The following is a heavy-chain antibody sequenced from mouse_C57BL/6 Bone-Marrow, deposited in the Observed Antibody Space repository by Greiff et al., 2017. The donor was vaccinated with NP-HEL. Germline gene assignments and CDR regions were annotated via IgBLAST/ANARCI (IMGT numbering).Heavy chain of an antibody. J-gene: IGHJ2*01. Sequence: QVQLQQSGAELARPGASVKLSCKASGYTFTSYGISWVKQRTGQGLEWIGEIYPRSGNTYYNEKFKGKATLTADKSSSTAYMELRSLTSEDSAVYFCAKRGLLFALFDYWGQGTTLTVSS. CDR2: IYPRSGNT. D-gene: IGHD2-1*01. CDR3: AKRGLLFALFDY. V-gene: IGHV1-81*01. CDR1: GYTFTSYG.